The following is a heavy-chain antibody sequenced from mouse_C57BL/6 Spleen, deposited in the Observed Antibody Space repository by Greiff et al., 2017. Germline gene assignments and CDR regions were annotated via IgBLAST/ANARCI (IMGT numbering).Heavy chain of an antibody. D-gene: IGHD2-4*01. Sequence: EVLLVESGGGLVKPGGSLKLSCAASGFTFSSYAMSWVRQTPEKRLEWVATISDGGSYTYYPDNVKGRFTISRDNAKNNLYLQMSHLKSEDTAMYYCARDYEYDAYAMDYWGQGTSVTVSS. CDR3: ARDYEYDAYAMDY. J-gene: IGHJ4*01. CDR2: ISDGGSYT. V-gene: IGHV5-4*01. CDR1: GFTFSSYA.